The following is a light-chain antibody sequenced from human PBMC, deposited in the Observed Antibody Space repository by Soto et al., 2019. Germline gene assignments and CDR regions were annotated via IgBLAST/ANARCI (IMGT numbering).Light chain of an antibody. CDR2: GAS. J-gene: IGKJ1*01. CDR1: QNINIY. V-gene: IGKV1-6*01. Sequence: IQMTQSPSSLSASVGDSVTITCRASQNINIYLSWYQQKPGKPPKVLIYGASNLQSGVPPRFSGSGSGTDFTLAISSLQPEDSATYYCLQDINYPWTFGQGTKVDIK. CDR3: LQDINYPWT.